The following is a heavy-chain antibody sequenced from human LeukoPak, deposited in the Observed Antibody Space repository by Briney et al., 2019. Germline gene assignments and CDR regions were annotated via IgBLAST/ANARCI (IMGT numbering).Heavy chain of an antibody. Sequence: ASVKVSCKASGDTFSSSHIHWVRQAPGQGLEWMGLINPSGGTSHSTTIKGRVTLTRHTFTRTLYMELNSLRSEDTAVYYCAREHTARSCYFDYWGQGSLVAASS. J-gene: IGHJ4*02. CDR1: GDTFSSSH. CDR2: INPSGGT. V-gene: IGHV1-46*01. CDR3: AREHTARSCYFDY.